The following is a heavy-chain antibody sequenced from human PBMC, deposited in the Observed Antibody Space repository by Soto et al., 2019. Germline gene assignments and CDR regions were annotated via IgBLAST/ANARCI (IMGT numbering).Heavy chain of an antibody. CDR2: IKSSSSTI. D-gene: IGHD3-3*01. V-gene: IGHV3-48*01. CDR3: ARGPNLEWLPGCYSDY. J-gene: IGHJ4*02. Sequence: GGSLRLSCAASGFTFSSYSMNWVRQAPGKGREWVSYIKSSSSTIYYADSVKGRFTISRDTAKNSLYLQMNSLRAEDTAVYYCARGPNLEWLPGCYSDYGCQGTLVTVSS. CDR1: GFTFSSYS.